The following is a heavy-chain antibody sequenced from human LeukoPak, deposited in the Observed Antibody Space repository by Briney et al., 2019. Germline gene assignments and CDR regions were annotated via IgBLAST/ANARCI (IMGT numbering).Heavy chain of an antibody. CDR2: ITSSSSTI. Sequence: PGGSLRLSCAASGFTFSGYSMNWVRQAPGKGLEWVSYITSSSSTIYYTDSVKGRFTISRDNAKNSLYLQMNSLRAEDTALYYCAKDNQGNHYGDFDYWGQGTLVTVSS. CDR1: GFTFSGYS. V-gene: IGHV3-48*04. CDR3: AKDNQGNHYGDFDY. J-gene: IGHJ4*02. D-gene: IGHD4-17*01.